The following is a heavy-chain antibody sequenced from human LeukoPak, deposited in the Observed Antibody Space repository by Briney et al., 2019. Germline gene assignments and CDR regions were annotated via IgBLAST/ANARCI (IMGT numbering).Heavy chain of an antibody. V-gene: IGHV4-61*02. CDR3: AREGRDDYGDY. CDR1: GGSISSGSYY. D-gene: IGHD2-15*01. CDR2: IYTSGST. J-gene: IGHJ4*02. Sequence: SQTLSLTCTVSGGSISSGSYYWRWIRQPAGTGLEWIGRIYTSGSTNYNPSLKSRVTISVDTSKNQFSLKLSSVTAADTAVYYCAREGRDDYGDYWGQGTLVTVSS.